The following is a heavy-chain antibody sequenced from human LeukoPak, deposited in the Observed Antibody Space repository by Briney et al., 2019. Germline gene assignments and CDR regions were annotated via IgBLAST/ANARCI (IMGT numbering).Heavy chain of an antibody. V-gene: IGHV4-34*01. Sequence: PSETLSLTCAVYGGSFSGYYWSWIRQPPGKGLKWIREINHSGSTNYNPSLKSRVTISVDTSKNQFSLKLSSVTAADTAVYYCARGTLIQPLYYMDVWGKGTTVTVSS. CDR3: ARGTLIQPLYYMDV. CDR1: GGSFSGYY. J-gene: IGHJ6*03. CDR2: INHSGST. D-gene: IGHD3-16*01.